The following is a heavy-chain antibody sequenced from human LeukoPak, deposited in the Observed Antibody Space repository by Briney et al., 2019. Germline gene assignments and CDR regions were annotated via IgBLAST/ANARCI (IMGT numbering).Heavy chain of an antibody. CDR3: ARASGPFDF. D-gene: IGHD3-10*01. V-gene: IGHV3-33*08. CDR1: GLTFSTYA. CDR2: IWYDGSNK. Sequence: PGGSLRLSCGASGLTFSTYAMSWVRQAPGKGLEWVAVIWYDGSNKYYGDSVNGRFTISRDNSKNTLYLLMNSLRAEDTAVYYCARASGPFDFWGQGTMVTVSS. J-gene: IGHJ3*01.